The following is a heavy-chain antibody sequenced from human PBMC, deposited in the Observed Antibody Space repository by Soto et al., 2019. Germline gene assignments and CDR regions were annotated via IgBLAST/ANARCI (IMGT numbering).Heavy chain of an antibody. V-gene: IGHV3-66*01. CDR3: TTSPSDSRLQNFEC. CDR1: GFSVSNNY. Sequence: EVQLVESGGGLVQPGGSLRLSCAPSGFSVSNNYMSWVRQAPGKGLEWVSIIYSGGSTFYAASLKGRFIISIDKSKNTSFHQMISMIVDDKTMYYCTTSPSDSRLQNFECWGRGTLVTVSS. J-gene: IGHJ4*02. D-gene: IGHD2-21*02. CDR2: IYSGGST.